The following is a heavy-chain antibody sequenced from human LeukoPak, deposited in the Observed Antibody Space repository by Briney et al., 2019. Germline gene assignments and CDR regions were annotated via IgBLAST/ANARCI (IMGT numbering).Heavy chain of an antibody. J-gene: IGHJ4*02. Sequence: GGSLRPSCAASGFTFTTSGMHWVRQAPGKGLEWVAFIQYDETDKFYADSVKGRFTISRDNSKNTLYLQMNSLRAEDTAVYYCAKERKLLPFDCWGQGTLVTVSS. CDR2: IQYDETDK. CDR3: AKERKLLPFDC. D-gene: IGHD4-23*01. CDR1: GFTFTTSG. V-gene: IGHV3-30*02.